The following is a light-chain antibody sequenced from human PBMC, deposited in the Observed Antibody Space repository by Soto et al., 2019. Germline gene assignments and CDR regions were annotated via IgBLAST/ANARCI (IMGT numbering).Light chain of an antibody. CDR3: QQYDSYTRT. J-gene: IGKJ1*01. CDR1: QSINSW. Sequence: DIQMTQSPSTLSASVGDRVTITCRASQSINSWLAWYQQKAGKAPKLLISRASSLESGVPSRFSGSGSGTEFTLTISSLQPDDFATYYCQQYDSYTRTFGQGTKVEIK. V-gene: IGKV1-5*03. CDR2: RAS.